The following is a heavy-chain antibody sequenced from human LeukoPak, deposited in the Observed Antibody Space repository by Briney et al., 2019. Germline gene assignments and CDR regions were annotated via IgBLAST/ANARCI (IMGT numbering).Heavy chain of an antibody. CDR2: ISYDGSNK. V-gene: IGHV3-30*18. CDR1: GFTFSSYG. J-gene: IGHJ6*02. Sequence: GRSLRLSCAASGFTFSSYGMHWVRQAPGKGLEWVAVISYDGSNKYYADSVKGRFTISRDNSKNTLYLQMNSLRAEDTAVYYCAKDRVGYYYGMDVWGQGTTVTVSS. CDR3: AKDRVGYYYGMDV.